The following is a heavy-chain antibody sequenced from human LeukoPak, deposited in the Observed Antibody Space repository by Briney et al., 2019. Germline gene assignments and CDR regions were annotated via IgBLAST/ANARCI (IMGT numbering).Heavy chain of an antibody. D-gene: IGHD3-3*01. J-gene: IGHJ6*02. CDR1: GFTFSSYA. Sequence: GGSLRLSCAASGFTFSSYAMSWVRQAPGKGLEWVSAISGSGGSTYYADSVKGRFTISRDNSKNTLYLQMNSLRAEDTAVYYCASHLYFDFWSDRWGQGTTVTVSS. V-gene: IGHV3-23*01. CDR2: ISGSGGST. CDR3: ASHLYFDFWSDR.